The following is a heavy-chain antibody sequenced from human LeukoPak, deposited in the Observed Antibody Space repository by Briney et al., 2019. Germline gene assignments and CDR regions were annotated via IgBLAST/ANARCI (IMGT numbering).Heavy chain of an antibody. J-gene: IGHJ6*03. CDR3: ARVARLTYYYYYYMDV. CDR2: INHSGST. CDR1: GGSISSYY. V-gene: IGHV4-34*01. Sequence: SETLSLTCTVSGGSISSYYWSWIRQPPGKGLEWIGEINHSGSTNYNPSLKSRVTISVDTSKNQFSLKLSSVTAADTAVYYCARVARLTYYYYYYMDVWGKGTTVTVSS. D-gene: IGHD2-21*01.